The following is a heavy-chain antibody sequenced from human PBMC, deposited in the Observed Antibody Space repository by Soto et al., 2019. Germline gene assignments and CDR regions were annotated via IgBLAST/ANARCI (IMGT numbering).Heavy chain of an antibody. J-gene: IGHJ6*02. CDR1: GFSLTNGRMG. CDR2: FFSDAER. CDR3: ARMDGDYNYYGLDV. V-gene: IGHV2-26*01. Sequence: SGPTLVNPTETLALTCSVSGFSLTNGRMGVSWIRQPPGRALEWLAHFFSDAERSYSTSMQSRLNMYKDSSGSQVVLTMTNMAPADTATYFCARMDGDYNYYGLDVWGHGTAVTVSS. D-gene: IGHD4-17*01.